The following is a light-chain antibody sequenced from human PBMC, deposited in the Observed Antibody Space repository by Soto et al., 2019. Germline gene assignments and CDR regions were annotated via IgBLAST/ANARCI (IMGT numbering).Light chain of an antibody. J-gene: IGLJ3*02. CDR2: DVT. Sequence: QLVLTQPASVSGSPGQSITISCTGTTSDVGAYNYVSWYQQHPGKAPQLVIYDVTNRPSGVSNRFSGSKSGNTASLTISGLQAEDEADYYCSSYTSSSTLVFGGGTKVTVL. CDR3: SSYTSSSTLV. CDR1: TSDVGAYNY. V-gene: IGLV2-14*03.